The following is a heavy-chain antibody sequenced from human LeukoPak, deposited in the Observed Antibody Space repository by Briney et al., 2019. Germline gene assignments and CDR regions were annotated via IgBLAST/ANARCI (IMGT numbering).Heavy chain of an antibody. CDR3: ARETSDFWSGYFDY. CDR1: GFTFSSYW. V-gene: IGHV3-7*01. J-gene: IGHJ4*02. Sequence: GGSLRLSCAASGFTFSSYWMSWVRQAPGKGLEWVANIKQDGSEKYYVGSVKGRFTISRDNAKNSLYLQMNSLRAEDTAVYYCARETSDFWSGYFDYWGQGTLVTVSS. CDR2: IKQDGSEK. D-gene: IGHD3-3*01.